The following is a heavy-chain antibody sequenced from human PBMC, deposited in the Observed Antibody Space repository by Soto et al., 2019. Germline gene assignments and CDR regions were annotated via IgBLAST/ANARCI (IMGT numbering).Heavy chain of an antibody. CDR1: GFTFDDYA. CDR2: ISWNSGSI. D-gene: IGHD3-22*01. J-gene: IGHJ4*02. V-gene: IGHV3-9*01. Sequence: EVQLVESGGGLVQPGRSLRLSCAASGFTFDDYAMHWVRQAPGKGLEWVSGISWNSGSIGYADSVKGRFTISRDNAKNSLDLQLNSLSAEDTALYYCAKHLHYYDSSGSVYYWGQGTLVTVCS. CDR3: AKHLHYYDSSGSVYY.